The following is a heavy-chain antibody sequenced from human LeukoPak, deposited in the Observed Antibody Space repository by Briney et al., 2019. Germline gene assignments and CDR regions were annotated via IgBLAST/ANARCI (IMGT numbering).Heavy chain of an antibody. D-gene: IGHD3-10*01. V-gene: IGHV1-2*04. Sequence: ASVKVSCKASGYTFTRYFLHWVRQAPGHGLEWMGYINPDSGVTNYAQKFRGWVTLTRDTSITTAYMELSSLSPDDTAIYYCARDKDRYGSGPFDYWGQRTLVMASS. CDR3: ARDKDRYGSGPFDY. CDR2: INPDSGVT. J-gene: IGHJ4*01. CDR1: GYTFTRYF.